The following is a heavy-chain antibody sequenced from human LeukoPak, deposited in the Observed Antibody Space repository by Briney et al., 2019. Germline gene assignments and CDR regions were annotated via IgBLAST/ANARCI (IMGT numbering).Heavy chain of an antibody. CDR1: GGTFSSYA. Sequence: SVKVSCKASGGTFSSYAISWVRQAPRQGLEWMGRSIPILGIANYAQKFQGRVTITADKSTSTAYMELSSLRSEDTAVYYCARDLYSSSEFDPWGQGTLVTVSS. D-gene: IGHD6-6*01. CDR3: ARDLYSSSEFDP. V-gene: IGHV1-69*04. J-gene: IGHJ5*02. CDR2: SIPILGIA.